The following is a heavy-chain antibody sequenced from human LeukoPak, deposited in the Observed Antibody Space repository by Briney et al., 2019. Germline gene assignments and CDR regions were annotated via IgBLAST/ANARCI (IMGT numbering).Heavy chain of an antibody. Sequence: ASVKVSCKASGYTFTSYYMHWVRQAPGQGLEWMGIINPSGGSTSYAQKFQGRVTTTRDTSTSTVYMELSSLRSEDTAVYYCARDGSGDAFDIWGQGTMVTVSS. V-gene: IGHV1-46*01. CDR2: INPSGGST. D-gene: IGHD3-3*01. J-gene: IGHJ3*02. CDR1: GYTFTSYY. CDR3: ARDGSGDAFDI.